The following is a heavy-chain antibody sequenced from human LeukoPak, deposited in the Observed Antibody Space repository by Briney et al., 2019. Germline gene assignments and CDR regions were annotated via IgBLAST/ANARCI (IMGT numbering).Heavy chain of an antibody. CDR3: AKPLAAADPYYYXXYMDV. CDR2: ISGSGGST. Sequence: GGSLRLSCAASGFTFSSYAMSWVRQAPGKGLEWVSAISGSGGSTYYADSVKGRFTISRDNSKNTLYLQMNSLRAEDTAVYYCAKPLAAADPYYYXXYMDVWGKXTTVXXSS. CDR1: GFTFSSYA. D-gene: IGHD6-13*01. J-gene: IGHJ6*03. V-gene: IGHV3-23*01.